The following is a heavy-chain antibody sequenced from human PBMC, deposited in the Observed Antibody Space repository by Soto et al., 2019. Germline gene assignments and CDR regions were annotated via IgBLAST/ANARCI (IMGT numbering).Heavy chain of an antibody. D-gene: IGHD3-10*01. CDR3: ARGGVFFFAAPTNPFDY. V-gene: IGHV1-69*05. J-gene: IGHJ4*02. Sequence: ASVKVSCKASGGTFSSYAISWVRQAPGQGLEWMGGIIPNIGTASYAQKFQGRVTMTRNTSISTAYMELSSLRSEDTAVYYCARGGVFFFAAPTNPFDYWGQGTLVTVSS. CDR2: IIPNIGTA. CDR1: GGTFSSYA.